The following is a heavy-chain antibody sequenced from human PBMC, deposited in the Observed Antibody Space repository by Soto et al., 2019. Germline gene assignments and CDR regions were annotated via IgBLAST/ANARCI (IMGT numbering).Heavy chain of an antibody. Sequence: ASVKVSCKGSWYTLTGYYMHLGGQAPGQRLGWMGIINPSGGSTSYAQKFQGRVTMTRDTSTSTVYMELSSLRSEDTAVYYCARDLNSVGTYYYYGMDVWGQGTTVTVSS. V-gene: IGHV1-46*01. CDR3: ARDLNSVGTYYYYGMDV. CDR1: WYTLTGYY. D-gene: IGHD1-26*01. J-gene: IGHJ6*02. CDR2: INPSGGST.